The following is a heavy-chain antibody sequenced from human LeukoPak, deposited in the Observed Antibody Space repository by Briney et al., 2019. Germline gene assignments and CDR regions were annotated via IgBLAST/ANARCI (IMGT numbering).Heavy chain of an antibody. Sequence: GGSLRLSCAASGFTFNDYGMSWVRQAPGKGLEWVAVISYDGTNKYYADSVKGRFTISRDNSKNTLYLQMNSLRAEDTAVYYCAKDLGIVVVPAAIAGFDYWGQGTLVTVSS. V-gene: IGHV3-30*18. D-gene: IGHD2-2*03. CDR3: AKDLGIVVVPAAIAGFDY. CDR2: ISYDGTNK. CDR1: GFTFNDYG. J-gene: IGHJ4*02.